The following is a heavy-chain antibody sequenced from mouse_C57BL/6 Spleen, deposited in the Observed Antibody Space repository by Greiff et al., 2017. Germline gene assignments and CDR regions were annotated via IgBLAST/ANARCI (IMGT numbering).Heavy chain of an antibody. Sequence: QVQLKQSGPELVKPGASVKISCKASGYSFTSYYIHWVKQRPGQGLEWIGWIYPGSGNTKYNEKFKGKATLTADTSSSTAYMQLSSLTSEDSAVYYCAYDGLRLYAMDYWGQGTSVTVSS. CDR1: GYSFTSYY. J-gene: IGHJ4*01. D-gene: IGHD2-3*01. CDR3: AYDGLRLYAMDY. V-gene: IGHV1-66*01. CDR2: IYPGSGNT.